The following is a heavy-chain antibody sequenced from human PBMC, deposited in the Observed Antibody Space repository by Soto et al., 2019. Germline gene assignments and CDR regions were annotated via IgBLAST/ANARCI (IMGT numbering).Heavy chain of an antibody. D-gene: IGHD3-3*01. CDR2: ISSSSSYI. Sequence: EVQLVESGGGLVKPGGSLRLSCEASGFTFSSYSMNWVRQAPGKGLEWVSSISSSSSYIYYADSVKGRFAISRDNAKNSLYLQMNSLRSDDTAVYYCAASWSGYSNYWGQGTLVTVSS. CDR3: AASWSGYSNY. J-gene: IGHJ4*02. CDR1: GFTFSSYS. V-gene: IGHV3-21*01.